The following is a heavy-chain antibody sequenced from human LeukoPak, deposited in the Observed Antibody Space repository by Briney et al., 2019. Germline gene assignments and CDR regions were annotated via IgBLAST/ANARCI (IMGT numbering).Heavy chain of an antibody. CDR2: IKQDGSEK. CDR3: ARDETAASDY. V-gene: IGHV3-7*01. CDR1: GFTFSSYW. J-gene: IGHJ4*02. D-gene: IGHD2-2*01. Sequence: GGSLRLSCVASGFTFSSYWMSWVRQAPGRGLEWVANIKQDGSEKYYVDSVKGRFTISRDNAKNSLYLQMNSLRAEDTAVYYCARDETAASDYWGQGTLVTVSS.